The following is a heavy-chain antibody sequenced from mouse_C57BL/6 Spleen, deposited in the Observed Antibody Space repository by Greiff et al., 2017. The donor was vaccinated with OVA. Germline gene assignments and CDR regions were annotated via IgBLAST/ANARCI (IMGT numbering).Heavy chain of an antibody. V-gene: IGHV5-4*01. Sequence: EVQGVESGGGLVKPGGSLKLSCAASGFTFSSYAMSWVRQTPEKRLEWVATISDGGGYTYYPDNVKGRFTISRDNAKNNLYLQMSHLKSEDTAMYYCARDGGLRAAWFAYWGQGTLVTVSA. CDR1: GFTFSSYA. J-gene: IGHJ3*01. CDR2: ISDGGGYT. CDR3: ARDGGLRAAWFAY. D-gene: IGHD1-1*01.